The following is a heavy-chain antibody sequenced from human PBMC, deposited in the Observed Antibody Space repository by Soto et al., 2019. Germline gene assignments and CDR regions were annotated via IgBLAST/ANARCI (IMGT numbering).Heavy chain of an antibody. CDR2: FSLSGTT. D-gene: IGHD2-8*02. Sequence: PSETLSLTCTVSGASITGSSYWSWIRQPAGKGLEWIGRFSLSGTTNYNPSLRSRVTMSADVSKNQFSLRLTSVTAADTALYYCXRGMTPPGAPAWYYFDSWGQGTLVTVSS. CDR3: XRGMTPPGAPAWYYFDS. V-gene: IGHV4-4*07. J-gene: IGHJ4*02. CDR1: GASITGSSY.